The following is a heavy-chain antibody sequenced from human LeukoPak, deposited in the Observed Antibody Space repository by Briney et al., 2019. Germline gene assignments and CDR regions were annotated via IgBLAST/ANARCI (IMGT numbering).Heavy chain of an antibody. Sequence: ASVKVSCKASGYTFTSYAMHWVRQAPGQRLEWMGWINAGNGNTKYSQKFQGRVTITRDTSASTAYMELSSLRSEDTAVYYCARGLIVVVTADWWDFDIWGQGTMVTVSS. CDR1: GYTFTSYA. V-gene: IGHV1-3*01. J-gene: IGHJ3*02. D-gene: IGHD2-21*02. CDR2: INAGNGNT. CDR3: ARGLIVVVTADWWDFDI.